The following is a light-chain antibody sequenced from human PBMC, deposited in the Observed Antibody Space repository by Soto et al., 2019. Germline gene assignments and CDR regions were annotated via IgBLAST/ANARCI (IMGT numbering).Light chain of an antibody. CDR1: SSDVGGYNF. J-gene: IGLJ1*01. Sequence: LTHPASVFGSPGPSITISCTGTSSDVGGYNFVSWYQQHPGKAPKLMIYEVSNRPSGVSNRFSGSKSGNTASLTISGLQPEEEADYYCTSYTTSSTVAFGTGTKVTVL. CDR2: EVS. V-gene: IGLV2-14*03. CDR3: TSYTTSSTVA.